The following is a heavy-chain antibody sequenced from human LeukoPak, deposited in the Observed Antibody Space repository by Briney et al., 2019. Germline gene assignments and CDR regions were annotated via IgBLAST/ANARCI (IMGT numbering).Heavy chain of an antibody. J-gene: IGHJ4*02. CDR2: ISSNGAST. V-gene: IGHV3-64*04. D-gene: IGHD1-26*01. CDR1: EFSFSRYA. CDR3: ASNSGSYGGY. Sequence: GGSLRLSCSASEFSFSRYAMHWVRQGPGKGLEHVSTISSNGASTYYADSVKGRFTVSRDNSKNTLFMQINSLRAEDTAVYYCASNSGSYGGYWGQGTLVTVSS.